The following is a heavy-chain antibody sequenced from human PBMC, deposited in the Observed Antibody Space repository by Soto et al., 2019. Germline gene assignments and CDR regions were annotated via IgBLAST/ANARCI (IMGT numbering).Heavy chain of an antibody. Sequence: QVQLQESGPGLVKPSQTLSLTCTVSGGSISSGGYYWSWIRQHPGKGLERIGYIYYSGSTYYNPSRKRRVTISVDTYKHQFSLKLSSVTAADTAVYYCARLGVGRYCSSTSCLYWYFDLWGRGTLVTVSS. CDR1: GGSISSGGYY. CDR3: ARLGVGRYCSSTSCLYWYFDL. V-gene: IGHV4-31*03. J-gene: IGHJ2*01. D-gene: IGHD2-2*01. CDR2: IYYSGST.